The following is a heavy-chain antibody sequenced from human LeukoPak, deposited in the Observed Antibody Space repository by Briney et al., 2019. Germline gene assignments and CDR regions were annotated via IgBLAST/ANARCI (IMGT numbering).Heavy chain of an antibody. D-gene: IGHD2-2*02. V-gene: IGHV4-30-4*01. Sequence: SETLSLTCTVSGGSISSGDYYWSWIRQPPGKGLEWIGYIYYSGSTYYNPSLKSRVTISVDTSKNQFSLKLSSVTAADTAVYYCARRLVVPAAILGYYYYGMDVWGQGTTVTVSS. J-gene: IGHJ6*02. CDR1: GGSISSGDYY. CDR2: IYYSGST. CDR3: ARRLVVPAAILGYYYYGMDV.